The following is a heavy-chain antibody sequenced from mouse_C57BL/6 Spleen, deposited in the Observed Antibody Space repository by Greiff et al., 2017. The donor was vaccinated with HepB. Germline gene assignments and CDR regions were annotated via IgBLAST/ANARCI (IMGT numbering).Heavy chain of an antibody. CDR2: IYPGAGDT. D-gene: IGHD1-1*01. CDR1: GYAFSSSW. V-gene: IGHV1-82*01. J-gene: IGHJ4*01. CDR3: LYYASSCSIDY. Sequence: VQLQQSGPELVQPGASVKISCKASGYAFSSSWMNWVKQGPGKGLEWIGRIYPGAGDTNYNGTFKGKATLTADKSSSTAYMQLSSLTSGAAAVYICLYYASSCSIDYWGQGTSVTVSS.